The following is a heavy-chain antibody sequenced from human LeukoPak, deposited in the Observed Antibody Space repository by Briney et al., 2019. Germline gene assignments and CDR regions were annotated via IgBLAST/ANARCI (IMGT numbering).Heavy chain of an antibody. V-gene: IGHV3-23*01. D-gene: IGHD3-10*02. Sequence: GGSLRLSCAASGFLFHTYAMSWVRQAPGKGLEWVSSISGSGYSTYYADSVKGRFTISRDNSWNTLFLQMNSLRAEDTAVYYCAKDRSDNTTWYVGSHWGQGTLVTVSS. CDR2: ISGSGYST. J-gene: IGHJ4*02. CDR3: AKDRSDNTTWYVGSH. CDR1: GFLFHTYA.